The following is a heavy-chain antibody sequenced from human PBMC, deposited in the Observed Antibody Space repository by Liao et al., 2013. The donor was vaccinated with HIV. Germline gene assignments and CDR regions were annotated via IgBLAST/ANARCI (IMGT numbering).Heavy chain of an antibody. CDR1: AGSISTGLYY. CDR3: AGRLWFGEFDAFDI. J-gene: IGHJ3*02. Sequence: QVQLQESGPGLVKPSQTLSLTCTVSAGSISTGLYYWSWIRQPAGKGLEWIGHIYTSGSTNYNPSLESRVTMSIDTSRNQFSVNLNSVTAADTAVYYCAGRLWFGEFDAFDIWGQGTTVTVSS. V-gene: IGHV4-61*02. CDR2: IYTSGST. D-gene: IGHD3-10*01.